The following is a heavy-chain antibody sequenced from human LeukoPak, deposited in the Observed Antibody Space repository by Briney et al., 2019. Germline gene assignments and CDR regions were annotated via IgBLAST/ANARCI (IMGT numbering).Heavy chain of an antibody. CDR2: TYYRSKWYN. J-gene: IGHJ5*02. V-gene: IGHV6-1*01. D-gene: IGHD5-12*01. CDR1: GVSVSSNSAA. CDR3: ARDSLVATIGGSWFDP. Sequence: WQTLSLTCAISGVSVSSNSAAWNWNSQSPSRGLEWLRRTYYRSKWYNDYAVSVKSRITINPDTSKNQFSLQLNSVTPEDTAVYYCARDSLVATIGGSWFDPWGQGTLVTVSS.